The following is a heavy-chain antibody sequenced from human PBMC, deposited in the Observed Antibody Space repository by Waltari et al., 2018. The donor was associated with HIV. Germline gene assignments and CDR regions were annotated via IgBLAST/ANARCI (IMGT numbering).Heavy chain of an antibody. Sequence: QVRLQQWGAGLLKPSETLSLTCAVYGGSFNGYYWSWIRQPPGKGLECIGEINHSGSIKYNPSLKSRVIISVDRYKNQFSLKLTSGTAADTALYYCARGSWGSGMDVWGRGTTVIVSS. V-gene: IGHV4-34*02. CDR1: GGSFNGYY. J-gene: IGHJ6*02. CDR3: ARGSWGSGMDV. CDR2: INHSGSI. D-gene: IGHD7-27*01.